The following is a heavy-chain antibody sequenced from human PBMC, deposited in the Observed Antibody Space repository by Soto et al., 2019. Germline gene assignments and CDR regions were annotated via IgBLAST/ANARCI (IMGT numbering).Heavy chain of an antibody. Sequence: TSETLSLTCTVSGGSMISYYCSWIRQPPGRGLEWIGYIYYSRSTNYNPSLNGRVTISVDRSKNHFSLELSSVTAADTAVYYCARDPHIVIDTGWLDPWGQGTLVTGSS. D-gene: IGHD5-12*01. CDR3: ARDPHIVIDTGWLDP. V-gene: IGHV4-59*01. CDR2: IYYSRST. CDR1: GGSMISYY. J-gene: IGHJ5*02.